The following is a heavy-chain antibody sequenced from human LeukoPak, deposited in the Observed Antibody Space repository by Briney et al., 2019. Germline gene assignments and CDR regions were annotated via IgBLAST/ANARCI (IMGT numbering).Heavy chain of an antibody. J-gene: IGHJ4*02. Sequence: GGSLRLSCAASGFPFRNYWMSWVRQAPGKGLEWVSALSPSGGITYYEDSVKGRFTISRDNSKNTLYLQMNSLSAEDTAVYYCAKGVNYFVLEYWGQGTLVTISS. CDR2: LSPSGGIT. CDR3: AKGVNYFVLEY. CDR1: GFPFRNYW. V-gene: IGHV3-23*01. D-gene: IGHD3-10*02.